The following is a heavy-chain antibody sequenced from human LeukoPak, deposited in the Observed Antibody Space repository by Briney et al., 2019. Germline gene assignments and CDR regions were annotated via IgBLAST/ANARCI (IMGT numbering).Heavy chain of an antibody. Sequence: ASVKVSCKASGYTFTSYYMHWVRQAPGQGLEWMGIINPSGGSTSYAQKFQGRVTITADKSTSTAYMELSSLRSEDTAVYYCARDNGPGGSSSWYVFGYWGQGTLVTVSS. CDR2: INPSGGST. J-gene: IGHJ4*02. V-gene: IGHV1-46*01. CDR3: ARDNGPGGSSSWYVFGY. CDR1: GYTFTSYY. D-gene: IGHD6-13*01.